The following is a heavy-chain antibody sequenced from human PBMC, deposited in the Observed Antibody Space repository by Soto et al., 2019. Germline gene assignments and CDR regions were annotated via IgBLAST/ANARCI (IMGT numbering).Heavy chain of an antibody. V-gene: IGHV4-30-4*01. Sequence: QVQLQESGPGLVKPSQTLSLTCTVSGGSISSDDSYWSWMRQPPGKGLEWIGYIYYSGSTYYNPTLKSRVTISVDTSKNQFSLKLNSVTAADTAVYYCARDRGGYERIDYWGQGTLVTVSS. D-gene: IGHD5-12*01. J-gene: IGHJ4*02. CDR2: IYYSGST. CDR1: GGSISSDDSY. CDR3: ARDRGGYERIDY.